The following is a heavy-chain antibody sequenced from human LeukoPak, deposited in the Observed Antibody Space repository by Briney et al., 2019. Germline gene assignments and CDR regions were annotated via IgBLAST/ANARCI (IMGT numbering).Heavy chain of an antibody. CDR1: GYTFTSYY. Sequence: ASMKVSCKASGYTFTSYYMHWVRQAPGQGLEWMGVINPKIGSTTYAQKFQGRVTMTRDTSTSTVYMELNSLKSEDTAVYYRATGYSYGPYYYYTMDVWGQGTTVTVSS. D-gene: IGHD5-18*01. V-gene: IGHV1-46*01. CDR3: ATGYSYGPYYYYTMDV. CDR2: INPKIGST. J-gene: IGHJ6*02.